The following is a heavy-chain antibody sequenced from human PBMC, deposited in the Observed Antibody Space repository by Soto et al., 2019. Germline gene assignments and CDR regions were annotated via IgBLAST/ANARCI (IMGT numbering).Heavy chain of an antibody. Sequence: SQTLSLTCAISGDSVSNNCVAWNWARQSPSRGLEWLGRTYYWSKWHYDYAPSVRSRITINPDTSKNRFSLQLNSVSPEDAAVYYCARALRGRGVKYFDDWGQGTPVTVSS. CDR3: ARALRGRGVKYFDD. CDR1: GDSVSNNCVA. J-gene: IGHJ4*02. CDR2: TYYWSKWHY. V-gene: IGHV6-1*01. D-gene: IGHD3-10*01.